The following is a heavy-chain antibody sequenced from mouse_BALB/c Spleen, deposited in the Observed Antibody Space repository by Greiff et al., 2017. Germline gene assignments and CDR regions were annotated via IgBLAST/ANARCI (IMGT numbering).Heavy chain of an antibody. Sequence: EVQLVESGGGLVQPGGSRKLSCAASGFTFSSFGMHWVRQAPEKGLEWVAYISSGSTTIYYADTVKGRFTISRDNPNNTLFLQMTILRSEDTAMYYCAREEYDAWCAYWGQGTLVTVSA. CDR2: ISSGSTTI. D-gene: IGHD2-14*01. CDR1: GFTFSSFG. CDR3: AREEYDAWCAY. J-gene: IGHJ3*01. V-gene: IGHV5-17*02.